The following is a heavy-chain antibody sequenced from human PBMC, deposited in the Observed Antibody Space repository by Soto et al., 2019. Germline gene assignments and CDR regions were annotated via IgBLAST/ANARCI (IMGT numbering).Heavy chain of an antibody. CDR1: GYTFTSYG. J-gene: IGHJ6*02. V-gene: IGHV1-18*04. CDR3: ARGVAYYDFWSVYYTPSRMDV. CDR2: ISAYNGNT. Sequence: ASVKLSCKASGYTFTSYGISWVRQAPGQGLEWMGWISAYNGNTNYAQKLQGRVTMTTDTSTSTAYMELRSLRSDDTAVYYRARGVAYYDFWSVYYTPSRMDVWG. D-gene: IGHD3-3*01.